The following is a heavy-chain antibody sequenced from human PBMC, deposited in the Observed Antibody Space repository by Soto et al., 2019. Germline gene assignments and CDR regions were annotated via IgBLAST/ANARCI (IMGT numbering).Heavy chain of an antibody. Sequence: QVQLVQSGAEVKKPGSSVKVSCTASGGTFSPYPITWVRQAPGQGLEWMGGIIPMLGTANYAQKFQGRVTITADKSTTTAYMALSGLTSEGSAIYFCASEYGGTYYEFGAFDVWGQGTLVTVSS. V-gene: IGHV1-69*06. J-gene: IGHJ3*01. CDR1: GGTFSPYP. CDR2: IIPMLGTA. D-gene: IGHD1-26*01. CDR3: ASEYGGTYYEFGAFDV.